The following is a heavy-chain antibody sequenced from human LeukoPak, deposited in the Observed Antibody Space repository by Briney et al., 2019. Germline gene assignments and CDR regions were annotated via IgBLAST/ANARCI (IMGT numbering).Heavy chain of an antibody. CDR2: MYYSGST. CDR1: GGSISSGDYY. D-gene: IGHD3-22*01. V-gene: IGHV4-30-4*01. Sequence: PSQTLSRTCTVSGGSISSGDYYWSWIRQPPGEGLEWIGYMYYSGSTYYNPSLKSRVTISLDTSKNQFSLKLSSVTAADTAVYYCARPYYYDSRVDPWGQGTLVTVSS. CDR3: ARPYYYDSRVDP. J-gene: IGHJ5*02.